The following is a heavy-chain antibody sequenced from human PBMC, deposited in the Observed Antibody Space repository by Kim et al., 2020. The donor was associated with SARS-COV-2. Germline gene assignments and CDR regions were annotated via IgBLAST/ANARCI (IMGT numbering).Heavy chain of an antibody. Sequence: GGSLRLSCAASGFTFSSYWMHWVRQAPGKGLVWVSRINSDGSSTSYADSVKGRFTISRDNAKNTLYLQMNSLRAEDTAVYYCARAGYCTNGVCYNDYYGMDVWGQGTTVTVSS. CDR3: ARAGYCTNGVCYNDYYGMDV. V-gene: IGHV3-74*01. CDR1: GFTFSSYW. D-gene: IGHD2-8*01. CDR2: INSDGSST. J-gene: IGHJ6*02.